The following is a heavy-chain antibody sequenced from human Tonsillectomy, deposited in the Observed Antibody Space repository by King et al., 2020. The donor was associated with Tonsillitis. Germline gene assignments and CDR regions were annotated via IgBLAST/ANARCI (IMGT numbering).Heavy chain of an antibody. D-gene: IGHD3-9*01. CDR2: IYYSGST. V-gene: IGHV4-30-4*01. CDR3: ASKRYDDILTGYYEFDY. CDR1: GGSISSGDYY. Sequence: VQLQESGPGLVKPSQTLSLTCTVSGGSISSGDYYWSWIRQPPGKGLEWIGYIYYSGSTYYNPSLKSRVTISVATSKNQFSLKLSSVTAADTAVYYCASKRYDDILTGYYEFDYWGQGTLVTVSS. J-gene: IGHJ4*02.